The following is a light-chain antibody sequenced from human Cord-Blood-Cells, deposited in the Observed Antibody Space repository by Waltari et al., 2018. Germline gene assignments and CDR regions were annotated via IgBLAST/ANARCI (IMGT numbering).Light chain of an antibody. CDR3: HQSYSTPYT. J-gene: IGKJ2*01. CDR2: ADS. Sequence: DIQMSPSPSSLSASVGDRGTITCRASQSTSSYLNWDQQKPGKDPKLLIYADSSLQSGVPSRFSGSGSETAFTLSIINLQPEDFATYYCHQSYSTPYTFGQGTKLEIK. CDR1: QSTSSY. V-gene: IGKV1-39*01.